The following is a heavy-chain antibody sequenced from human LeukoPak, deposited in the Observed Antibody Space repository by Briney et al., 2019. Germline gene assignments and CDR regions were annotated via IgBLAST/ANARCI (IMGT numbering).Heavy chain of an antibody. CDR1: GGSISSYY. CDR3: ARDLGTAMVRGAFDI. D-gene: IGHD5-18*01. J-gene: IGHJ3*02. CDR2: IYYSGST. Sequence: PSETLSLTCTVSGGSISSYYWSWIRQPPGKGLEWIGYIYYSGSTNYNPSLKSRVTISVDTSKNQFSLKLSSVTAADTAVYYCARDLGTAMVRGAFDIWGQGTMVTVSS. V-gene: IGHV4-59*01.